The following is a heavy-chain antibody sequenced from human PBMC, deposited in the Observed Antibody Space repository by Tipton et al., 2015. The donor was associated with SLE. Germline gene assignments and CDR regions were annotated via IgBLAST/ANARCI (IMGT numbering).Heavy chain of an antibody. CDR3: GRSGELQSFDL. CDR2: ISGIA. V-gene: IGHV1-69*01. D-gene: IGHD1-26*01. CDR1: GGIFHRYA. Sequence: TCKASGGIFHRYAIIWVRQAPGQRLEWMGGISGIANYAQKFQGRVTITADGSTSTAYMELGSLTSEDTAVYYCGRSGELQSFDLWGQGTLVTVSS. J-gene: IGHJ1*01.